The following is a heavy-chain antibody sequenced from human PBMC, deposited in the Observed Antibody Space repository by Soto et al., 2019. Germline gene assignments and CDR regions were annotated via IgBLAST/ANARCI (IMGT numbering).Heavy chain of an antibody. V-gene: IGHV1-18*01. CDR1: GYTFTSYG. J-gene: IGHJ6*02. Sequence: QVQLVQSGAEVKKPGASVKVSCKASGYTFTSYGISWVRQAPGQGLEWMGWISAYNGNTNYAQKLQGRVTMTTDTSTSTAYMERRSLRSDDTAVYYCARNRDVLWFGDSFGMDVWGQGTTVTVSS. D-gene: IGHD3-10*01. CDR2: ISAYNGNT. CDR3: ARNRDVLWFGDSFGMDV.